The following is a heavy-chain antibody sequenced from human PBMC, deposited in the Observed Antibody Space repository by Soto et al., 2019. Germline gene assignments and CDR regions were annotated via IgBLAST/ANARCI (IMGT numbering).Heavy chain of an antibody. CDR2: IRSVTDVGTT. CDR3: TTGIGVVIPNYFCY. J-gene: IGHJ4*02. Sequence: PGGSLRLSCTVSGLIFNNAWMTWVRQAPGKGLEWVGRIRSVTDVGTTAYAAPVRGRFIISRDESKEMLFLEMNSLKTEDVDLYYCTTGIGVVIPNYFCYWGQGALVTVSS. V-gene: IGHV3-15*01. CDR1: GLIFNNAW. D-gene: IGHD3-3*01.